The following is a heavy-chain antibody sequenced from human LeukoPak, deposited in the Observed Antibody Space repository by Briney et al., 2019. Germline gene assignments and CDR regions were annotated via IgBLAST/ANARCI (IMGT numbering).Heavy chain of an antibody. CDR1: GYTLTELS. Sequence: ASVKVSCTVSGYTLTELSMHWVRQAPGKGLEWMGGFDPEDGETIYAQKFQGRVTMTEDTSTDTAYMELSSLRSEDTAVYYCATASGYCSGGSCYSGWFDPWGQGTLVTVSS. D-gene: IGHD2-15*01. CDR2: FDPEDGET. CDR3: ATASGYCSGGSCYSGWFDP. J-gene: IGHJ5*02. V-gene: IGHV1-24*01.